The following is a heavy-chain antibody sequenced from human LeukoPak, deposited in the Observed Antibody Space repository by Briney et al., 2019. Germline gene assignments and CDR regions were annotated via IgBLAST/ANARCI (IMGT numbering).Heavy chain of an antibody. Sequence: SETLSLTCTVSGGSISSYYWSWIRQPPGKGLEWIGYIYYSGSTNYNPSLKSRVTISVDTSKNQFSLELSSVTAADTAVYYCATDYSNFYGMDVWGQGTTVTVSS. J-gene: IGHJ6*02. V-gene: IGHV4-59*01. CDR3: ATDYSNFYGMDV. D-gene: IGHD4-11*01. CDR2: IYYSGST. CDR1: GGSISSYY.